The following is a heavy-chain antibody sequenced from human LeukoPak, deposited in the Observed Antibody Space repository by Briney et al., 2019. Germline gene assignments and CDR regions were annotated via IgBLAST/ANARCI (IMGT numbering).Heavy chain of an antibody. J-gene: IGHJ4*02. CDR2: TYYRCKWYK. Sequence: SQTLSLTFAISGDSVSNNNAAWNWIRQSPSGGVEWLGRTYYRCKWYKYYAVSVKSRITVNPDTSNNQSSLQLTSVPPEDPAVYYCARGGQKGFDYWGQGTLVTVSS. CDR3: ARGGQKGFDY. CDR1: GDSVSNNNAA. V-gene: IGHV6-1*01.